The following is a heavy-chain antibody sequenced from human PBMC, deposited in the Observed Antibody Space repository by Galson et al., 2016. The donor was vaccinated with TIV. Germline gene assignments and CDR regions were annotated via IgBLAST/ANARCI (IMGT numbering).Heavy chain of an antibody. Sequence: SLRLSCAASGFTFSSYWMSWVRQAPGKGLEWVANIKEDGSEKYYVDSMKGRFAISRDNSKNTLYLQMNSLGAEDTALYYCAKSGDSRSIDSWGQGTLVIVSS. D-gene: IGHD3-22*01. V-gene: IGHV3-7*02. CDR3: AKSGDSRSIDS. CDR1: GFTFSSYW. J-gene: IGHJ4*02. CDR2: IKEDGSEK.